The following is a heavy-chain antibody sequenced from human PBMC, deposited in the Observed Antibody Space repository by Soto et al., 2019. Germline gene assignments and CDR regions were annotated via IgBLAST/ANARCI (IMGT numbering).Heavy chain of an antibody. CDR3: ARVKSVVAGDAFAI. CDR1: GYTFTSYG. Sequence: ASVRVSCKASGYTFTSYGISWVRQAPGQGLEWMGWISAYNGNTNYAQKLQGRVTMTTDTSTSTAYMELRSLRSDDTAVYYCARVKSVVAGDAFAISGQGTIDTVSS. J-gene: IGHJ3*02. V-gene: IGHV1-18*04. CDR2: ISAYNGNT. D-gene: IGHD2-15*01.